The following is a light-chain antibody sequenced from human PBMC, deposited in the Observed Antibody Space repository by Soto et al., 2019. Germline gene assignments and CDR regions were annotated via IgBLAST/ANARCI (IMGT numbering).Light chain of an antibody. CDR1: QSVSSY. CDR2: DAS. J-gene: IGKJ5*01. V-gene: IGKV3-11*01. Sequence: EIVLTQSPATLSLSPGERATLSCRASQSVSSYLAWYQQKPGQAPRLLIYDASNRATGIPARFSSSWSGTDFTITISRLEPEHLAVYDCQQRSNWPITFGQGTRLEIK. CDR3: QQRSNWPIT.